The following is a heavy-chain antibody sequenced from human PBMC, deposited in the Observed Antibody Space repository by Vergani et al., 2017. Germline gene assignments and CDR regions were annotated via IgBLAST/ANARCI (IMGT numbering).Heavy chain of an antibody. Sequence: QVQLQESGPGLVKPSETLSLTCTVSGGSISSSSYYWGWIRQPPGKGLEWIGSIYYSGSTYYNPSLKSRVTISVDTSKNQFSLKLSSVTAADTAVYYCARHRRDDYGDNWFDPWGQGTLVTVSS. J-gene: IGHJ5*02. CDR3: ARHRRDDYGDNWFDP. V-gene: IGHV4-39*01. D-gene: IGHD4-17*01. CDR2: IYYSGST. CDR1: GGSISSSSYY.